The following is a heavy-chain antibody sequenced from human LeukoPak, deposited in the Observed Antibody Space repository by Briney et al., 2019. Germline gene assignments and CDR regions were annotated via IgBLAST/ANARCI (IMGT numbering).Heavy chain of an antibody. CDR2: IYPGDSDT. V-gene: IGHV5-51*01. CDR1: GYSFTSYW. D-gene: IGHD3-22*01. J-gene: IGHJ3*02. Sequence: GESLKISCKGSGYSFTSYWIGWVRQMPGRGLEWMGIIYPGDSDTRYSPSFQGQVTISADKSISTAYLQWSSLKASDTAMYYCAGGGYYDSSGYYSDAFDIWGQGTTVTVSS. CDR3: AGGGYYDSSGYYSDAFDI.